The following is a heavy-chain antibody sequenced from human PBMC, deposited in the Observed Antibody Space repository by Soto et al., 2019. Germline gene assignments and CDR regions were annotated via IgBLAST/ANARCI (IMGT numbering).Heavy chain of an antibody. Sequence: AETLSVTCTVSGGSVSSGSYYWSWIRQPPGKGLEWIGYIYYSGSTNYNPSLKSRVAISVDTSKNQFSLKLSSVTAADTAVYYCARDGDGNALDYWGQGTLVSVSS. CDR2: IYYSGST. CDR1: GGSVSSGSYY. V-gene: IGHV4-61*01. J-gene: IGHJ4*02. CDR3: ARDGDGNALDY. D-gene: IGHD2-21*02.